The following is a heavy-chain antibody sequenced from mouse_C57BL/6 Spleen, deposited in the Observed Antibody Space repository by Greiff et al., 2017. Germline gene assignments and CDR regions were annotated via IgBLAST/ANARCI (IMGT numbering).Heavy chain of an antibody. Sequence: VQLQQSGAELVRPGASVKLSCTASGFNIKDDYMHWVKQRPEQGLEWIGWIDPENGDTEYASKFQGKATITADTSSNTAYLQLSSLTSEDTAVYYCTIYYYEAMDYWGQGTSVTVSS. CDR2: IDPENGDT. J-gene: IGHJ4*01. V-gene: IGHV14-4*01. D-gene: IGHD1-1*01. CDR3: TIYYYEAMDY. CDR1: GFNIKDDY.